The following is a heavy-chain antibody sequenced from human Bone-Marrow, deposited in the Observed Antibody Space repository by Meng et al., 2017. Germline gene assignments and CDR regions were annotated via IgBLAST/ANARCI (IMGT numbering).Heavy chain of an antibody. V-gene: IGHV4-38-2*02. J-gene: IGHJ4*02. CDR2: IYHSGTT. CDR3: ARSWYYYDTIDY. D-gene: IGHD3-22*01. CDR1: GYSISSGFY. Sequence: SETLSLTCTVSGYSISSGFYWGWIRQPSGKGLEWIGTIYHSGTTYYNPSLKSRVTLSVDTSKNHFSLNLTSVTAADTAVYYCARSWYYYDTIDYWGQGKLVTVSS.